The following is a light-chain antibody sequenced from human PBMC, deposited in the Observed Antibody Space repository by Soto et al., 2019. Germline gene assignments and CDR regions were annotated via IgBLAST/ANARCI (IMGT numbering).Light chain of an antibody. CDR3: CSFAGTYTVV. J-gene: IGLJ2*01. V-gene: IGLV2-11*01. CDR1: GSDVGGYDF. CDR2: DVS. Sequence: QSALTQPRSVSGSPGQSVTISCTGTGSDVGGYDFVSWYQQQPGKAPELMIFDVSKRPSGVPDRFSGSKSGNTASLTISGLQADDEADYYCCSFAGTYTVVFGGGTQLTVL.